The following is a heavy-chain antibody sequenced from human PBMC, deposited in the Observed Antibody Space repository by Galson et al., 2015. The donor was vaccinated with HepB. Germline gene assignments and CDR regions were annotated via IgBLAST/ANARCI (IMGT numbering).Heavy chain of an antibody. V-gene: IGHV4-59*01. CDR1: GGSISSYY. J-gene: IGHJ3*02. D-gene: IGHD5-24*01. CDR3: AREMDGVEMATITAFDI. CDR2: IYYSGST. Sequence: SETLSLTCTVSGGSISSYYWSWIRQPPGKGLEWIGYIYYSGSTNYNPSLKSRVTISVDTSKNQFSLKLSSVTAADTAVYYCAREMDGVEMATITAFDIWGQGTMVTVSS.